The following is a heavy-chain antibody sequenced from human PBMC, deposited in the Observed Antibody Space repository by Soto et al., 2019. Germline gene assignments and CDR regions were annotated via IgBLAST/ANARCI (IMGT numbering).Heavy chain of an antibody. V-gene: IGHV4-59*08. CDR1: GGSISSYY. Sequence: SETLSLTCTVSGGSISSYYWSWIRQPPGKGLEWIGYIYYSGSTNYNPSLKSRVTISVDTSKNQFSLKLSSVTAADTAVYYCARRITIFGVYYMDVWGKGTTVTVSS. CDR2: IYYSGST. CDR3: ARRITIFGVYYMDV. J-gene: IGHJ6*03. D-gene: IGHD3-3*01.